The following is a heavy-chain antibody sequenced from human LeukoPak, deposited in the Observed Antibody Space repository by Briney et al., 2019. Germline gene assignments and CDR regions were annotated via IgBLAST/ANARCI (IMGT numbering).Heavy chain of an antibody. V-gene: IGHV3-30*18. Sequence: GGSLRLSCVASGFTFRSSAFHWVRQAPGKGLDWVALISYDGTNNYYADSVKGRFTISRDNTRGTLYLQMDSLRIDDTAVYYCAKGSYTTGWCNYLDLWVQGALVTVSS. D-gene: IGHD6-19*01. CDR1: GFTFRSSA. CDR2: ISYDGTNN. J-gene: IGHJ1*01. CDR3: AKGSYTTGWCNYLDL.